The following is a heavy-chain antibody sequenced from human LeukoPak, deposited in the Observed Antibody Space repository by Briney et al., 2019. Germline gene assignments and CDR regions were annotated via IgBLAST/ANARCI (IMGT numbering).Heavy chain of an antibody. V-gene: IGHV4-39*01. CDR1: GGSISSSSYY. D-gene: IGHD3-22*01. Sequence: PSETLSLTCTVSGGSISSSSYYWGWIRQPPGKGLEWIGSLYYSGSAYHNPSLKSRVTMSLDTSKNQFSLRLSSVTAADTAVYYCARHRLFDTIGYYYDFDYWGQGTLVTVSS. CDR3: ARHRLFDTIGYYYDFDY. CDR2: LYYSGSA. J-gene: IGHJ4*02.